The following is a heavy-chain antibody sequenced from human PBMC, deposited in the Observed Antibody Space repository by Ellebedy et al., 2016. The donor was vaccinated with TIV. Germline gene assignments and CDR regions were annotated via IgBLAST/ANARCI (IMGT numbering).Heavy chain of an antibody. Sequence: MPGGSLRLSCTVSGGSVRSGSYYWSWIRQPPGKELEWIGYIYDSGSTNHNPSPESRVTMSIDTSKNQFSLKLTSVTAADTAVYYCAADRSISWYFYWGQGTLVTVSS. D-gene: IGHD2-2*01. CDR1: GGSVRSGSYY. CDR2: IYDSGST. V-gene: IGHV4-61*01. CDR3: AADRSISWYFY. J-gene: IGHJ4*02.